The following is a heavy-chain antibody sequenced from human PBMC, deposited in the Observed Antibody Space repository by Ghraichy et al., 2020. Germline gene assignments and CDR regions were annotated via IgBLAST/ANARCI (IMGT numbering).Heavy chain of an antibody. CDR3: ARGMTTVIHDAFDI. CDR2: IDWDDDK. CDR1: GFSLSTSGMR. J-gene: IGHJ3*02. D-gene: IGHD4-17*01. Sequence: SGPTLVKPTQTLTLTCTFSGFSLSTSGMRVSWIRQPPGKALEWLARIDWDDDKFYSTSLKTRLTISKDTSKNQVVLTMTNMDPVDTATYYCARGMTTVIHDAFDIWGQGTMVTVSS. V-gene: IGHV2-70*04.